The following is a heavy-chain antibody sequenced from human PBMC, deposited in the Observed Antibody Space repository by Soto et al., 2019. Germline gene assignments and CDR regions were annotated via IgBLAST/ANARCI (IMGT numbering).Heavy chain of an antibody. D-gene: IGHD2-15*01. J-gene: IGHJ4*02. CDR1: GFTFRSYW. CDR3: ARETNFDCSGGSCYWNY. V-gene: IGHV3-7*01. CDR2: IKQDGSEK. Sequence: QPGGSLRLSCAASGFTFRSYWMSWVPQSPGKGLEWVANIKQDGSEKYYVDSVKGRFTISRDNAKNSLYLQMNSLRAVDTAVYYCARETNFDCSGGSCYWNYWGQGT.